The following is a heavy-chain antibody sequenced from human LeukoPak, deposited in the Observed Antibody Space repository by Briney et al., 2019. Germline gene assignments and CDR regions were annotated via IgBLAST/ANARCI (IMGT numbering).Heavy chain of an antibody. Sequence: GGSLRLSCAASGFTFSSYEMNWVRQAPGKGLEWVSYISVDGSSIYYTDSVKGRFTISRDNARNSLYLHMNSLRAEDTAVYYCARARGVKRGTFEYWGQGTLVTVSS. CDR2: ISVDGSSI. CDR1: GFTFSSYE. V-gene: IGHV3-48*03. CDR3: ARARGVKRGTFEY. D-gene: IGHD3-10*01. J-gene: IGHJ4*02.